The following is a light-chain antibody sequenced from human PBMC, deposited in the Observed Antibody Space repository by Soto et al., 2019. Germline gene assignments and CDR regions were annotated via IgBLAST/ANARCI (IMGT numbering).Light chain of an antibody. CDR3: QQRSNWPRT. Sequence: EIVLTQSPATLSLSPGERATLSCRASQSVSSYLAWYQQKPGQAPRLLIYDASNRATGIPARFSGSGSGTDFTLTISSLEPEDFAVYYRQQRSNWPRTFGKGTKV. V-gene: IGKV3-11*01. CDR1: QSVSSY. J-gene: IGKJ1*01. CDR2: DAS.